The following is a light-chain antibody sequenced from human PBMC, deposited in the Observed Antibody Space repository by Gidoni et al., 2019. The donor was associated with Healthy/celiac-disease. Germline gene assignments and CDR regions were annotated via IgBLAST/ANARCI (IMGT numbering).Light chain of an antibody. Sequence: QSALTQPAYVSGSPGQSITISCTGTSSDVGGYNYVSWYQQHPGKAPKLMIYDVSNRPSGVSNRFSGSKSGNTASLTISGLQAEDEADYYCSSYTSSSINYVFGTGTKVTVL. CDR1: SSDVGGYNY. V-gene: IGLV2-14*03. CDR3: SSYTSSSINYV. J-gene: IGLJ1*01. CDR2: DVS.